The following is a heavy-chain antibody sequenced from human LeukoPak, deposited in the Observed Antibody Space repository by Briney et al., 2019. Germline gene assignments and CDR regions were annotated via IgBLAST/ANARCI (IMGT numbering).Heavy chain of an antibody. V-gene: IGHV4-34*01. CDR2: INHSGST. D-gene: IGHD2-15*01. CDR3: AREGCSGGSCYPGYFQH. J-gene: IGHJ1*01. CDR1: GGSFSGYY. Sequence: PSETLSLTCAVYGGSFSGYYWSWIRQPPGKGLEWIGEINHSGSTNYNPSLKSRVTISVDTSKNQFSLKLSSVTAADTAVYYCAREGCSGGSCYPGYFQHWGQGTLVTVSS.